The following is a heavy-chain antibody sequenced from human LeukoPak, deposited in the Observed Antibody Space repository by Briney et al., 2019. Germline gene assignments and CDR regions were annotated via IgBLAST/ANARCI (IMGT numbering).Heavy chain of an antibody. CDR2: ISYEGSNK. Sequence: GESLRLSCAASEFTFSSYWMSWVRQAPGKGLEWVAVISYEGSNKYYADSVKGRFTISRDNSKNTLYLQMNSLRAEDTAVYYCARAGRITMIIATGYFDYWGQGTLVTVSS. CDR3: ARAGRITMIIATGYFDY. V-gene: IGHV3-30*03. D-gene: IGHD3-22*01. CDR1: EFTFSSYW. J-gene: IGHJ4*02.